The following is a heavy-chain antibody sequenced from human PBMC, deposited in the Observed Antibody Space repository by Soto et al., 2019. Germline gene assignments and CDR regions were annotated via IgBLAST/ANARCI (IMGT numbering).Heavy chain of an antibody. J-gene: IGHJ4*02. Sequence: QVQLVQSGAEVKKPGASVKVSCKASGYTFTSYGISWVRQAPGQGLEWMGWISAYNGNTNYAQMLQGRVTMTTDTSPRTAYMELRSLRSDDTAVYYCARDGYYDSSGYRSDFDYWGQGTLVTVSS. CDR3: ARDGYYDSSGYRSDFDY. CDR2: ISAYNGNT. CDR1: GYTFTSYG. V-gene: IGHV1-18*01. D-gene: IGHD3-22*01.